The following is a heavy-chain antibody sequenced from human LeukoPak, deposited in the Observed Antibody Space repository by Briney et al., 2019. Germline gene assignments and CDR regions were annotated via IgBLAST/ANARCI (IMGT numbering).Heavy chain of an antibody. V-gene: IGHV4-59*08. J-gene: IGHJ4*02. Sequence: PSETLSLTCTVSGGSISSYYWSWIRQPPGKGLEWIGYIYYSGSTNYSPSLKSRVTISVDTSKNQFSLKLSSVTAADTAVYYCARYYYDSSGYYYHFDYWGQGTLVTVSS. D-gene: IGHD3-22*01. CDR2: IYYSGST. CDR1: GGSISSYY. CDR3: ARYYYDSSGYYYHFDY.